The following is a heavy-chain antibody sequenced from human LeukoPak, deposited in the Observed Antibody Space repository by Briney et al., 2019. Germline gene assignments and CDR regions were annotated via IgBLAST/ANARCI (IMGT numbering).Heavy chain of an antibody. J-gene: IGHJ3*02. CDR1: GGSFSGYY. V-gene: IGHV4-34*01. Sequence: SETLSLTCAVYGGSFSGYYWSWIRQPPGKGLEWIGEINHSGSTNYNPSLKSRVTISVDKSKNQFSLKLSSVTAADTAVYYCAREGYEHAFDIWGQGTMVTVSS. CDR3: AREGYEHAFDI. CDR2: INHSGST. D-gene: IGHD5-12*01.